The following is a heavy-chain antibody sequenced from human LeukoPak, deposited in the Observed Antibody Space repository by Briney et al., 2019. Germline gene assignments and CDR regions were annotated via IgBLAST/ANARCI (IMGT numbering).Heavy chain of an antibody. Sequence: PGGSLRLSCAASGFTFSNYAISWVRQAPGKGLEWVSTISDSISSTYYADSVKSRFTISRDNSKNTLYLQMNSLRAEDTAVYYCAKGQAATMYYLDYWGQGTLVTVSS. CDR2: ISDSISST. CDR1: GFTFSNYA. CDR3: AKGQAATMYYLDY. D-gene: IGHD6-13*01. J-gene: IGHJ4*02. V-gene: IGHV3-23*01.